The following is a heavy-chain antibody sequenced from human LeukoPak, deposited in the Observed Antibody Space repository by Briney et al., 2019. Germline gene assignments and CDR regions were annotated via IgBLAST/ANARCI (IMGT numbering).Heavy chain of an antibody. CDR1: GGLFSGYY. J-gene: IGHJ4*02. Sequence: SETLSLTCAVYGGLFSGYYWSWIRQRPGKGLEWIGEINHSGSTNYNPSLKSRVTISVDTSKNQFSLKLSSVTAADTAVYYCARRPAYYYDSSGYYLSLYYFDYWGQGTLVTVSS. V-gene: IGHV4-34*01. D-gene: IGHD3-22*01. CDR2: INHSGST. CDR3: ARRPAYYYDSSGYYLSLYYFDY.